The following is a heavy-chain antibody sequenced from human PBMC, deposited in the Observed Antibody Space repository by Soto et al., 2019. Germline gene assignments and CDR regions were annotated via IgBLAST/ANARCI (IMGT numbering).Heavy chain of an antibody. CDR3: AKSIEAPDNWNLGGYYYGMDV. CDR1: GFTFSSYG. Sequence: QVQLVESGGGVVQPGRSLRLSCAASGFTFSSYGMHWVRQAPGKGLEWVAVISYDGSNKYYADSVKGRFTISRDNSKNTLYLQMNSLRAEDTAVYYCAKSIEAPDNWNLGGYYYGMDVWGQGTTVTVSS. J-gene: IGHJ6*02. D-gene: IGHD1-7*01. V-gene: IGHV3-30*18. CDR2: ISYDGSNK.